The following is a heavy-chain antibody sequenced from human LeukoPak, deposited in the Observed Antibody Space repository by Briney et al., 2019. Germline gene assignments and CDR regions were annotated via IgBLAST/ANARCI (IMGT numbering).Heavy chain of an antibody. Sequence: GGSLRLLCAASGFTFSSYGVSWVRQAPGKGLEWVSGISGSGGSTYYVDSVKGRFTISRDNSKNTLYLQMNSLRVEDTAVYYCAKDSYYDYVWGSYRYTNQFDYWGQGTLVTVSS. J-gene: IGHJ4*02. V-gene: IGHV3-23*01. CDR2: ISGSGGST. D-gene: IGHD3-16*02. CDR3: AKDSYYDYVWGSYRYTNQFDY. CDR1: GFTFSSYG.